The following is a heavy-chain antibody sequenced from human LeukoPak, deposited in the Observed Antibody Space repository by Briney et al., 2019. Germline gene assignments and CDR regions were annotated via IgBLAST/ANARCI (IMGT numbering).Heavy chain of an antibody. CDR2: IYYSGST. Sequence: PSQTLSLTCTVSGGSFSSGGYYWSWVRQHPGKGLEWIGYIYYSGSTYYNPSLKSRVTISLDTSKNHFSLTLSSVTAADTAVYYCASALYYFYMDVWGKGTTVTVSS. J-gene: IGHJ6*03. CDR1: GGSFSSGGYY. CDR3: ASALYYFYMDV. V-gene: IGHV4-31*03.